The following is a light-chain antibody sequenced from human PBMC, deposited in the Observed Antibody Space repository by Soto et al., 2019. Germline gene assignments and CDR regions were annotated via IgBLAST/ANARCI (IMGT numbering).Light chain of an antibody. V-gene: IGKV3-11*01. CDR3: QQRSNWLT. CDR2: DAS. Sequence: EIVLTQSPATLSLSPGERATLSCRASQSVSSYFAWYQQKPGQAPRLLIYDASNRATGIPARFSSSGSGTDFTLIISSLEPEDFAVYYCQQRSNWLTFGGGTKVEIK. CDR1: QSVSSY. J-gene: IGKJ4*01.